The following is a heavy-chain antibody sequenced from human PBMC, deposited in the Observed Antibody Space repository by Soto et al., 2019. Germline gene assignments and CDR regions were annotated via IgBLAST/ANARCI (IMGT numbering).Heavy chain of an antibody. D-gene: IGHD1-26*01. CDR1: GGSISSYY. J-gene: IGHJ4*02. CDR3: ATKVGAGFDY. CDR2: IYYSGST. Sequence: QVQLQESGPGLVKPSETLSLTCTVSGGSISSYYWSWIRQPPGKGLAWIGYIYYSGSTNYNPSLKSRVTISVDTSKNQFSLKLSSVTAADTAVYYCATKVGAGFDYWGQGTLVTVSS. V-gene: IGHV4-59*01.